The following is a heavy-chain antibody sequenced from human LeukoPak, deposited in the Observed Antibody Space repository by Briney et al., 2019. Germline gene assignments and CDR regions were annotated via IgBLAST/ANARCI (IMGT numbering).Heavy chain of an antibody. Sequence: SETLSLTCTVSGGSISSSSYYWGWIRQPPGKGLEWIGSIYYSGSTYYNPSLKSRVTISVDTSKNQFSLKLSSVTAADTAVYYCARHTTGYDYVWGGYRPYYFDYWGQGTLVTVSS. V-gene: IGHV4-39*01. CDR1: GGSISSSSYY. J-gene: IGHJ4*02. CDR3: ARHTTGYDYVWGGYRPYYFDY. CDR2: IYYSGST. D-gene: IGHD3-16*02.